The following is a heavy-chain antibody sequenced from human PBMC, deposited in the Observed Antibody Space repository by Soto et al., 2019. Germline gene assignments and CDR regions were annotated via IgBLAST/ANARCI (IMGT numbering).Heavy chain of an antibody. V-gene: IGHV4-34*01. Sequence: SETLSLTCGVYGGSFSGYYWSWIRQPPGKGLEWIGEINHSGSTNYNPSLKSRVTISVDTSKNQFSLKLSSVTAADTAVYYCARARAMVRGGVRYYYGMDVWGQGTTVTVSS. J-gene: IGHJ6*02. CDR3: ARARAMVRGGVRYYYGMDV. D-gene: IGHD3-10*01. CDR1: GGSFSGYY. CDR2: INHSGST.